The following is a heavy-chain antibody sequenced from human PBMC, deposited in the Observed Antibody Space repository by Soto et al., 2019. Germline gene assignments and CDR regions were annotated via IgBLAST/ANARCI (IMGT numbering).Heavy chain of an antibody. CDR3: ANDGAPLYCSRSSCHPAGAY. D-gene: IGHD2-15*01. Sequence: QVQLVESGGGVVQPGRSLRLSCAGSGFTFSNYGLHWVRQAPGKGLEWVAVISYDGGHKYYADSVKGRFTISRDNSNNMLYLQMDSLRAEDTAVYYCANDGAPLYCSRSSCHPAGAYWGQGTLVTVSS. CDR1: GFTFSNYG. J-gene: IGHJ4*02. V-gene: IGHV3-30*18. CDR2: ISYDGGHK.